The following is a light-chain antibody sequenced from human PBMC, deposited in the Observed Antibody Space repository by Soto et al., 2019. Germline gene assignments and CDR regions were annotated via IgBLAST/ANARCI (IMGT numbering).Light chain of an antibody. V-gene: IGKV3-11*01. CDR3: QQRSNWRDT. CDR2: DAS. Sequence: EIVLTQSPATLSLSPGERATLSCRASQSVSSYLAWYQQKPGQAPRLLIYDASNRATGIQARFSGSGSGTDFTLTISSLEPEDFAVYYCQQRSNWRDTFGGGTKVEIK. CDR1: QSVSSY. J-gene: IGKJ4*01.